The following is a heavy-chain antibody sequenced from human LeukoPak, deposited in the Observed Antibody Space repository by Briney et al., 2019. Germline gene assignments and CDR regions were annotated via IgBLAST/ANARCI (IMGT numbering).Heavy chain of an antibody. CDR2: VGNTGTT. V-gene: IGHV4-34*01. CDR3: ARGYYFDS. J-gene: IGHJ4*02. CDR1: GGSFSGYN. Sequence: SETLSLTCAVSGGSFSGYNWSWIRQPPGKGLEWIGEVGNTGTTHYNPSLTRRVTISVDTSKNQLSLTLTSVTAADTAVYYCARGYYFDSWAQGTLVTVSS.